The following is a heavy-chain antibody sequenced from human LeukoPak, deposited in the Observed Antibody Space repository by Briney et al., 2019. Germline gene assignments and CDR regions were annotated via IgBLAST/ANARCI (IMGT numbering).Heavy chain of an antibody. Sequence: SETLSLTCTVSGGSINNYYWSWIRQPPGKGLERIGHISYSGSTNYNPSLKSRVTLSVDTSKNQFSLELSSVTAADTAVYYCARRRPYCSGGNCYSLLDYWGQGTLVTVSS. CDR1: GGSINNYY. J-gene: IGHJ4*02. D-gene: IGHD2-15*01. V-gene: IGHV4-59*01. CDR2: ISYSGST. CDR3: ARRRPYCSGGNCYSLLDY.